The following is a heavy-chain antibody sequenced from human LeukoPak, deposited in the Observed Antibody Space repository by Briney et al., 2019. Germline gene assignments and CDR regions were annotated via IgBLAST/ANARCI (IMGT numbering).Heavy chain of an antibody. CDR2: ISSSGSTI. J-gene: IGHJ6*02. D-gene: IGHD4-11*01. CDR3: ARDRDSNYDYYYYGMDV. V-gene: IGHV3-48*03. CDR1: GFTFSSYE. Sequence: GGSLRLSCAASGFTFSSYEMNWVRQAPGKGLEWVSYISSSGSTIYYADSVKGRFTISRDNAKNSLYLQMNSLRAEDTAVYYCARDRDSNYDYYYYGMDVWGQGTTLTVSS.